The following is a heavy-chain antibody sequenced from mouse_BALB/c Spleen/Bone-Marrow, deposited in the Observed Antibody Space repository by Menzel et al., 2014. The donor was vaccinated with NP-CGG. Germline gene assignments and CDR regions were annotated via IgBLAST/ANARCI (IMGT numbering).Heavy chain of an antibody. D-gene: IGHD2-14*01. CDR3: ARQREERPYYYAMDY. V-gene: IGHV5-9-3*01. CDR1: GFTFSSYA. Sequence: EVQLVESGGGLVKPGGSLKLSCAASGFTFSSYATSWVRQTPEKRLEWVATISSGGSYTYYPDSVKGRFTISRDNAKNTLYLQMSSLRSEDTAMYYCARQREERPYYYAMDYWGQGTSVTVSS. CDR2: ISSGGSYT. J-gene: IGHJ4*01.